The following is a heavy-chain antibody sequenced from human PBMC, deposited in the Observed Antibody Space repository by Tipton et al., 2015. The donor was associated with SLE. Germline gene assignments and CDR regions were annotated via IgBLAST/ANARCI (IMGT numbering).Heavy chain of an antibody. J-gene: IGHJ1*01. CDR2: IYTSGST. CDR3: ARGLGSGWYDEYFQH. CDR1: GGSISSYY. Sequence: TLSLTCTVPGGSISSYYWSWIRQPAGKGLEWIGRIYTSGSTNYNPSLKSRVTMSVDTSKNQFSLKLSSVTAADAAVYYCARGLGSGWYDEYFQHWGQGTLVTVSS. D-gene: IGHD6-19*01. V-gene: IGHV4-4*07.